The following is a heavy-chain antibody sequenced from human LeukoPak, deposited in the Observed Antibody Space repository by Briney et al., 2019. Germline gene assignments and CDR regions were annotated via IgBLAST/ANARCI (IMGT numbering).Heavy chain of an antibody. CDR2: INPSGGST. V-gene: IGHV1-46*01. Sequence: ASVKVSCKASGYTFTSYYMHWVRQAPGQGLEWMGIINPSGGSTSYAQKFQGRVTMTRDMSTSTVYMELSSLRSEDTAVYYCARDAVVVVPAAPVYMDVWGKGTTVTVSS. CDR3: ARDAVVVVPAAPVYMDV. D-gene: IGHD2-2*01. CDR1: GYTFTSYY. J-gene: IGHJ6*03.